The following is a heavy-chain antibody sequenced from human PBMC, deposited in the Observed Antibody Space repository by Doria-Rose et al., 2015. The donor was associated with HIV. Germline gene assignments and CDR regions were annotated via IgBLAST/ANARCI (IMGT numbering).Heavy chain of an antibody. CDR2: INVDNGNT. V-gene: IGHV1-3*01. CDR3: AKDRVRVVQAATTLDF. CDR1: GYTFTRYA. Sequence: QVQLVQSGAEVKKPGASVRVSCKASGYTFTRYAMHWVRQAPGQRPEWMGWINVDNGNTEYSQKFQGRLTITGHTSASTAYMELSSLTSDDTAVYYCAKDRVRVVQAATTLDFWGQGTLVTVSS. J-gene: IGHJ4*02. D-gene: IGHD2-2*01.